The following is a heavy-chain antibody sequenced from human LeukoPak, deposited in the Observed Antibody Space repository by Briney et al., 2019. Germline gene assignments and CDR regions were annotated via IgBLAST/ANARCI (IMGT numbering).Heavy chain of an antibody. CDR3: ARYSGYDYYFDY. Sequence: PSEALSPTCAVYGGSFSGYYWSWIRQPPGKGLEWIGEINHSGSTNYNPSLKSRVTISVDTSKNQFSLKLSSVTAADTAVYYCARYSGYDYYFDYWGQGTLVTVSS. CDR2: INHSGST. D-gene: IGHD5-12*01. J-gene: IGHJ4*02. V-gene: IGHV4-34*01. CDR1: GGSFSGYY.